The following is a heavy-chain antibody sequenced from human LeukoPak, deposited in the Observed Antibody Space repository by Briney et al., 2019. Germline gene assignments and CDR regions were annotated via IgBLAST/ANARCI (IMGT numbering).Heavy chain of an antibody. J-gene: IGHJ6*04. CDR3: ARRGYGGKNRGMGV. Sequence: GGSLRLSCAASGFTFSSYTMNWVRQAPGKGLAWVSYISNSSSTIYYADSVKGRFTISRDNAKNSLYLQMNSLGVEDTAVYYCARRGYGGKNRGMGVWGKGTTVTVSS. CDR1: GFTFSSYT. CDR2: ISNSSSTI. V-gene: IGHV3-48*01. D-gene: IGHD4-23*01.